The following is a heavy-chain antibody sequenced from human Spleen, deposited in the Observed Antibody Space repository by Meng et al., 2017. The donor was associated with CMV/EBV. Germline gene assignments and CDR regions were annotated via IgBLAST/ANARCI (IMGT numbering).Heavy chain of an antibody. CDR1: GFTFNTYA. CDR2: ISYDGSNK. J-gene: IGHJ3*02. V-gene: IGHV3-30*04. CDR3: ARDRAPLRYYDFWSGYYYDAFDI. D-gene: IGHD3-3*01. Sequence: GESLKISCAASGFTFNTYAMHWVRQAPCKGLEWVAVISYDGSNKYTADSVQGRLTISRDNSKNTLYLQMNSLRAEDTAVYYCARDRAPLRYYDFWSGYYYDAFDIWGQGTMVTVSS.